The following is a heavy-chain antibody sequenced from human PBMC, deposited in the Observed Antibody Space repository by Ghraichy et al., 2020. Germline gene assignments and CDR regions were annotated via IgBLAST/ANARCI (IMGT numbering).Heavy chain of an antibody. CDR3: ARGIAVAGTIYYYYGMDV. Sequence: ASVKVSCKASGYTFTGYYMHWVRQAPGQGLEWMGWINPNSGGTNYAQKFQGWVTMTRDTSISTAYMELSRLRSDDTAVYYCARGIAVAGTIYYYYGMDVWGQGTTVTVSS. D-gene: IGHD6-19*01. CDR1: GYTFTGYY. CDR2: INPNSGGT. J-gene: IGHJ6*02. V-gene: IGHV1-2*04.